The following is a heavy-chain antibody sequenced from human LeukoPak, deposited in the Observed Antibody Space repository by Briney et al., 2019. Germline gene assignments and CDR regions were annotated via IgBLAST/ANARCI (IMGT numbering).Heavy chain of an antibody. CDR3: ARDGTPYYYDSSGPGDGMDV. D-gene: IGHD3-22*01. CDR1: GFTFSDYY. J-gene: IGHJ6*02. V-gene: IGHV3-11*01. CDR2: ISSSGSTI. Sequence: NAGGSLRLSCAASGFTFSDYYMSWIRQAPGKGLEWVSYISSSGSTIYYADSVKGQFTISRDNAKNSLYLQMNSLRAEDTAVYYCARDGTPYYYDSSGPGDGMDVWGQGTTVTVSS.